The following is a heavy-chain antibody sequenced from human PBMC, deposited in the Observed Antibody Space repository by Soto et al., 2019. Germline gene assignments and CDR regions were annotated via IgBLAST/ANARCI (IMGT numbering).Heavy chain of an antibody. V-gene: IGHV6-1*01. CDR3: ARDGDYVS. CDR1: GDSVSSNSAA. J-gene: IGHJ5*02. D-gene: IGHD4-17*01. Sequence: SQTLSLTCVISGDSVSSNSAAWNWIRQSPSRGLEWLGRTYYRSRWYNDYAVSVRSRITVNADTSKNQFSLHLNSVTPEDTAVYYCARDGDYVSWGQGTLVTVSS. CDR2: TYYRSRWYN.